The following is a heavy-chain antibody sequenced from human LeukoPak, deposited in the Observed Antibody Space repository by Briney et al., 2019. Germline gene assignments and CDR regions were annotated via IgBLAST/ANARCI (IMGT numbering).Heavy chain of an antibody. CDR2: IYGSGVSI. V-gene: IGHV3-23*01. D-gene: IGHD1-26*01. J-gene: IGHJ4*02. CDR1: GFTFKSYV. Sequence: GGSLRLSCVASGFTFKSYVMNWVRKAPGKGLEWLATIYGSGVSICDADSVKGRFTISRDNSNNTLYLQMNSLRAEDTAMYYCAKDLGWELPAEAYWGQGILVTVSS. CDR3: AKDLGWELPAEAY.